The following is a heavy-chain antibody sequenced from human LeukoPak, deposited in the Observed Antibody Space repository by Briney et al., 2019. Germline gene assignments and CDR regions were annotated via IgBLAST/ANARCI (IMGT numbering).Heavy chain of an antibody. Sequence: PGGSLRLSCAASGFTFSGYSMNWVRQAPGKGPEWISYINNDRSSIADSVKGRFIISRDTAENSLFLQMNSLRVEDTALYYCARDTDWSFDYWGQGILATVSS. CDR1: GFTFSGYS. J-gene: IGHJ4*02. D-gene: IGHD2-21*01. CDR3: ARDTDWSFDY. CDR2: INNDRSS. V-gene: IGHV3-48*01.